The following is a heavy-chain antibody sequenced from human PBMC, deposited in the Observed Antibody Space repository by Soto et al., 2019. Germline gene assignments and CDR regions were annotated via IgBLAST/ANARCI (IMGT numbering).Heavy chain of an antibody. CDR1: GFTFSSYA. D-gene: IGHD6-6*01. CDR2: ISGSGGST. CDR3: AKGIAARSVYYYYMDV. Sequence: EVQLLESGGGLVQPGGSLRLSCAASGFTFSSYAMSWVRQAPGKGLEWVSAISGSGGSTYYTDSVKGRFTISRDNSKNTCYLQMNSLRAEDTAVYYCAKGIAARSVYYYYMDVWGKGTTVTVSS. J-gene: IGHJ6*03. V-gene: IGHV3-23*01.